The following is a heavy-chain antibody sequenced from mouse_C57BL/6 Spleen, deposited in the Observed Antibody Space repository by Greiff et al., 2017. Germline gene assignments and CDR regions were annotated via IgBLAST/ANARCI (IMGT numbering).Heavy chain of an antibody. CDR2: INPSNGGT. J-gene: IGHJ2*01. V-gene: IGHV1-53*01. CDR1: GYTFTSYW. CDR3: ARGIWGDYYFDY. Sequence: QVQLQQPGTELVKPGASVKLSCKASGYTFTSYWMHWVKQRPGQGLEWIGNINPSNGGTNYNEKFKSKATLTVDKSSSTAYMQLSSLTTEDSAVYDCARGIWGDYYFDYWGQGTTLTVSS.